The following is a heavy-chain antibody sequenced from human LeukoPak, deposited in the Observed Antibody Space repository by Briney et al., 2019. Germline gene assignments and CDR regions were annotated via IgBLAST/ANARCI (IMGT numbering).Heavy chain of an antibody. Sequence: PGGSLRLSCAASGFTFSSYAMSWVRQAPGKGLEWVSAISGSGGSTYYADSVKGRFTISRDNSKNTLYLQMNSLRAEDTAVYYCAKEGYRSSSVPSGYDYWGQGTLVTVSS. CDR1: GFTFSSYA. CDR3: AKEGYRSSSVPSGYDY. V-gene: IGHV3-23*01. CDR2: ISGSGGST. D-gene: IGHD6-6*01. J-gene: IGHJ4*02.